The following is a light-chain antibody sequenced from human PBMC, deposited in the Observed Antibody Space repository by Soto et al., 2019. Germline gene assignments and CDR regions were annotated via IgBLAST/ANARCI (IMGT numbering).Light chain of an antibody. V-gene: IGKV3-20*01. CDR1: QSISSTY. J-gene: IGKJ1*01. CDR3: QQYYASSWT. Sequence: EIVLTQSPGTLSLSPGERATLSCRASQSISSTYLAWYRQKPGQAPRLLIYAASSRATGIPDRFSGSGSATDFTLTISRLEPEDFAVYYCQQYYASSWTFGQGTRVEIK. CDR2: AAS.